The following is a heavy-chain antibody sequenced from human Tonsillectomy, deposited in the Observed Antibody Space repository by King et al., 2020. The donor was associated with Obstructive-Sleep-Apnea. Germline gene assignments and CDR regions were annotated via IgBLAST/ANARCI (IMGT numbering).Heavy chain of an antibody. CDR3: ANEKGAYYYDSSGYSDY. J-gene: IGHJ4*02. V-gene: IGHV3-30*18. CDR2: ISYDGSNK. Sequence: VQLVESGGGVVQPGRSLRLSCAASGFTFRSYGMHWVRQAPGKGLEWVAVISYDGSNKYYADSVKGRFTISRDNSKNTLYLQMNSLRAEDTAVYYCANEKGAYYYDSSGYSDYWGQGTLVSVSS. CDR1: GFTFRSYG. D-gene: IGHD3-22*01.